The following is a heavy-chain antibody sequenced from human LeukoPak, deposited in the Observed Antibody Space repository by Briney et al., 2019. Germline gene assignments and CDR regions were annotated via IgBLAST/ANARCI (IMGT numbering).Heavy chain of an antibody. Sequence: PSETLSLTCAVYGGSFSGYHWSWIRQPPGKGVEWIGEINHSGSTNYNPSLKSRVTISLDTSKNQFSLKLSSVTAADTAVYYCARQRRVGATLDYWGQGTLVTVSS. CDR2: INHSGST. CDR1: GGSFSGYH. J-gene: IGHJ4*02. D-gene: IGHD1-26*01. CDR3: ARQRRVGATLDY. V-gene: IGHV4-34*01.